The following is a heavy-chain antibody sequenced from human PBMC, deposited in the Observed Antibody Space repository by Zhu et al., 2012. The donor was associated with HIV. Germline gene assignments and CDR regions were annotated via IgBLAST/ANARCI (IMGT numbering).Heavy chain of an antibody. D-gene: IGHD3-9*01. Sequence: QVQLQESGPGLVKPSETLSLTCAVSGYSISSGYYWGWIRQPPGKGLEWIGSIYHSGSTYYNPSLKSRVTISVDTSKNQFSLKLSSVTAADTAVYYCARQEVYYDILTGYYPDAFDIWAKGQWSPSLQ. CDR1: GYSISSGYY. J-gene: IGHJ3*02. V-gene: IGHV4-38-2*01. CDR3: ARQEVYYDILTGYYPDAFDI. CDR2: IYHSGST.